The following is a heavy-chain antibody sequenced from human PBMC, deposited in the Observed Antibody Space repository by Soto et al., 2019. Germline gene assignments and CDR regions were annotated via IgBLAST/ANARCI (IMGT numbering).Heavy chain of an antibody. CDR3: ANCGGAGSRY. Sequence: GGSLRLSCAASGFTFSSYYMSWVRQAQGKGLEWVANVNEDGSEKYYVDSVKGRFTVSRDNAKNSLYLQMNSLRAEDTAVYYCANCGGAGSRYWGQGPLVTISS. CDR1: GFTFSSYY. J-gene: IGHJ4*02. CDR2: VNEDGSEK. D-gene: IGHD3-16*01. V-gene: IGHV3-7*01.